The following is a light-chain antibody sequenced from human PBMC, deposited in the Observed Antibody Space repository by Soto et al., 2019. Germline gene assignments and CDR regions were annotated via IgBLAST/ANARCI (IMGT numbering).Light chain of an antibody. V-gene: IGKV1-5*03. CDR1: QSIGNW. CDR3: QQYNST. J-gene: IGKJ4*01. Sequence: DIQMTQTPSTLSASVGDRVIITCRASQSIGNWLAWYQQKPGKAPNLLIYKASSLESGVPSRFSGSGSGTEFTLTISSLQPDDFANYYCQQYNSTFGGGTKVEIK. CDR2: KAS.